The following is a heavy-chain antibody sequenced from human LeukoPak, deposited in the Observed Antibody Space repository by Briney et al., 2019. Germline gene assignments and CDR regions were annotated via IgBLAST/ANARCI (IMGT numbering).Heavy chain of an antibody. CDR3: ARQDSSSYDFDY. Sequence: SETLSLTCTVSGGSISSSSYYWGWIRQPPGKGLEWIGSIYYSGSTYYNPSLKSRVTISIDTSKNQFSLKLSSVTAADTAVYYCARQDSSSYDFDYWGQGTLVTVSS. V-gene: IGHV4-39*01. J-gene: IGHJ4*02. CDR2: IYYSGST. D-gene: IGHD6-6*01. CDR1: GGSISSSSYY.